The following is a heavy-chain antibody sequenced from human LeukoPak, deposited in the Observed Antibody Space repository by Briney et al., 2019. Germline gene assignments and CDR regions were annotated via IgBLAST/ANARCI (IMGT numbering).Heavy chain of an antibody. CDR2: ISYDGSNK. V-gene: IGHV3-30-3*01. CDR1: GFTFSSYA. CDR3: ARASLSGYYFQGEALAY. J-gene: IGHJ4*02. Sequence: GGSLRLSCAASGFTFSSYAMHWVRQAPGKGLEWVAVISYDGSNKYYADSVKGRFTISRDNSKNTLYLQMNSLRAEDTAVYYCARASLSGYYFQGEALAYWGQGTLVTVSS. D-gene: IGHD3-22*01.